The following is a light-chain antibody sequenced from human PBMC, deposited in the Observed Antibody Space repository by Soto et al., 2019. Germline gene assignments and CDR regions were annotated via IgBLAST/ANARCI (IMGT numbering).Light chain of an antibody. Sequence: DFQMTQSPSSLSASVGDRVTVTCQATQDIRKYLNWYQQKPGKAPKLLIYDASSLETGVPSRFSGSGSGTDFTFTISSLQPEDFATYYCQQYDNLPLIFGQGTRLEIK. J-gene: IGKJ5*01. V-gene: IGKV1-33*01. CDR1: QDIRKY. CDR2: DAS. CDR3: QQYDNLPLI.